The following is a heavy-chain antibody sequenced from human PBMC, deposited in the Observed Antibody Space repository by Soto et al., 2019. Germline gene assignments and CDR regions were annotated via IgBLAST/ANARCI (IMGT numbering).Heavy chain of an antibody. CDR2: INPNNGGT. J-gene: IGHJ4*02. CDR3: ARSPPCGGVRYDY. Sequence: QVQLVQSGAEVKKPGASVKVSCKASGYTFTDYYIHWVRQAPGQGLEWMGWINPNNGGTNYAQKFQGRVTMTKDTSISTAYMEMSRRRSDDTAVYYCARSPPCGGVRYDYWGQGTLVTVSS. CDR1: GYTFTDYY. D-gene: IGHD3-16*01. V-gene: IGHV1-2*02.